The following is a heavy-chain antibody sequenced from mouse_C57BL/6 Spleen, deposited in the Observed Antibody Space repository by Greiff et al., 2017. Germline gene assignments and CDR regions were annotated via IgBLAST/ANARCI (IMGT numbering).Heavy chain of an antibody. CDR2: IYPGDGDT. V-gene: IGHV1-82*01. Sequence: VQLQQSGPELVKPWASVKISCKASGYAFSSSWMNWVKQWPGKGLEWIGRIYPGDGDTYYNGMFKGKATLTADNSSRTAYMQLSRLSAEDSAVYYYERSFAYWGQGTLVTVSA. J-gene: IGHJ3*01. CDR3: ERSFAY. CDR1: GYAFSSSW.